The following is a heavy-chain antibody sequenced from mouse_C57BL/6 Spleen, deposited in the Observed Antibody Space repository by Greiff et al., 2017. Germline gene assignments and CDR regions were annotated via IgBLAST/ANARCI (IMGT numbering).Heavy chain of an antibody. CDR1: GYTFTDYS. CDR3: AREAHYFDY. CDR2: INPNSGGT. V-gene: IGHV1-26*01. Sequence: EVQLQQSGPELVKPGASVKLSCQASGYTFTDYSMNWVKQSPGKGLEWIGDINPNSGGTSYNRNFKGQATLTGDKSSSTAYMELRSLTTEDSAVYYCAREAHYFDYWGQGTTLTVSA. J-gene: IGHJ2*01.